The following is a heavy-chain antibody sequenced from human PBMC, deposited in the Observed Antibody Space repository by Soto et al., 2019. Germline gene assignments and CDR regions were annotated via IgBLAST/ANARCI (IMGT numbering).Heavy chain of an antibody. J-gene: IGHJ1*01. CDR2: IIPIFGTA. CDR1: GGTFSSYA. CDR3: ARGPPEPGIAVAGTVEYFQH. D-gene: IGHD6-19*01. V-gene: IGHV1-69*01. Sequence: QVQLVQSGAEVKKPGSSVTVSCKASGGTFSSYAISWVRQAPGQGLEWMGGIIPIFGTANYAQKFQGRVTITADESTSTAYMELSSLRSEDTAVYYCARGPPEPGIAVAGTVEYFQHWGQGTLVTVSS.